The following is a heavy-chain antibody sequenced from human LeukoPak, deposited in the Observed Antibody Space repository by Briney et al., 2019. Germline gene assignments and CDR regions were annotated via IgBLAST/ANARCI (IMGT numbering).Heavy chain of an antibody. Sequence: PGGSLRLSCAASGFTFSSYGMHWVRQAPGKGLEWVAVIWYDGSNKYYADSVKGRFTISRDKSKNTLYLQMNSLRAEDTAVYYCARTDSSGYYYHAFDIWGQGTMVTVSS. V-gene: IGHV3-33*01. J-gene: IGHJ3*02. CDR3: ARTDSSGYYYHAFDI. D-gene: IGHD3-22*01. CDR2: IWYDGSNK. CDR1: GFTFSSYG.